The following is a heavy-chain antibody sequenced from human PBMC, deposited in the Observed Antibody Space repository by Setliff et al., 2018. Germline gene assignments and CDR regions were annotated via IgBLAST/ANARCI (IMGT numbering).Heavy chain of an antibody. D-gene: IGHD2-15*01. Sequence: GGSLRLSCAASGFPFSIYSMHWVRQAPGKGLEWVSSISDSSFHIYYRDSVKGRFTISRDNARNSVYLQMNSLRAEDAAVYYWARTCSGSGCYAGLESWGQGTPVTVSS. J-gene: IGHJ4*02. CDR2: ISDSSFHI. CDR1: GFPFSIYS. CDR3: ARTCSGSGCYAGLES. V-gene: IGHV3-21*01.